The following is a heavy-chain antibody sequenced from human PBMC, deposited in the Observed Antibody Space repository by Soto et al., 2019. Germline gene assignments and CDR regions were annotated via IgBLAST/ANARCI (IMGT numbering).Heavy chain of an antibody. D-gene: IGHD4-17*01. V-gene: IGHV4-59*01. Sequence: QVQLQESGPGLVKPSETLSLTCTVSGGSISSYYWSWIRQPPGKGLEWIGYIYYSGSTNYNPSLKSRVTISVDTSKNQFSLKLSSVTAADTAVYYCARALHGDPWLWFDYWGQGTLVTVSS. CDR2: IYYSGST. CDR3: ARALHGDPWLWFDY. J-gene: IGHJ4*02. CDR1: GGSISSYY.